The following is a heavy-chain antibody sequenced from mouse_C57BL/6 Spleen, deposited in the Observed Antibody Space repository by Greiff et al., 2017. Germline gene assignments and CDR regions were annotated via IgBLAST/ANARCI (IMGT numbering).Heavy chain of an antibody. CDR3: ARILYYYGSSPHYFDY. CDR2: IWWDDDK. Sequence: QVTLKVSGPGILQPSQTLSLTCSFSGFSLSTFGMGVGWIRQPSGKGLEWLAHIWWDDDKYYNPALKSRLTISKDTSKNQVFLKIANVDTADTATYYCARILYYYGSSPHYFDYWGQGTTLTVSS. J-gene: IGHJ2*01. V-gene: IGHV8-8*01. D-gene: IGHD1-1*01. CDR1: GFSLSTFGMG.